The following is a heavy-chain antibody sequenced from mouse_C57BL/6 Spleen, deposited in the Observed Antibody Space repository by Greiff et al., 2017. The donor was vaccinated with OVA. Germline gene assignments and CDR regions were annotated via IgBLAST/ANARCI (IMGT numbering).Heavy chain of an antibody. V-gene: IGHV1-39*01. Sequence: VQLQQSGPELVKPGASVKISCKASGYSFTDYNLNWVKQSNGTSLEWIGIINPNYVPTSYNQKFKGKATLTVDQSSSTAYMQLNSLTSEDSAVYYCARSAQATYRYYFDYWGQGTTLTVSS. CDR2: INPNYVPT. J-gene: IGHJ2*01. CDR3: ARSAQATYRYYFDY. D-gene: IGHD3-2*02. CDR1: GYSFTDYN.